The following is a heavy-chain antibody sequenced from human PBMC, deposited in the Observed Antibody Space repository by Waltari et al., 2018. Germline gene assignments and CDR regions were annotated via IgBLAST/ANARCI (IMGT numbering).Heavy chain of an antibody. CDR1: VLPFNIYN. V-gene: IGHV3-48*02. CDR2: VTGGTSTI. D-gene: IGHD1-20*01. J-gene: IGHJ6*04. Sequence: EVQLVESGGGLVQPAGSLRLSCAASVLPFNIYNLKWVRQAPGKGLEWVSTVTGGTSTIYHYADSVKGRFTVSRDNAKNSLYLQMNGLREEDTAVYYCAREDNVNAKRAMDVWGKGTTVTVSS. CDR3: AREDNVNAKRAMDV.